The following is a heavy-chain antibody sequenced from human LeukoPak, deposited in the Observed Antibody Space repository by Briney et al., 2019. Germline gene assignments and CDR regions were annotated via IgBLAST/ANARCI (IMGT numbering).Heavy chain of an antibody. V-gene: IGHV3-7*01. CDR1: GFTFSRYC. D-gene: IGHD5-24*01. CDR3: ARDADLGATIIGAFDM. Sequence: GGSLRLSCAASGFTFSRYCMSWVRQAPGKGLEWVATIKQDGSEKYYVDSVKGRFTISRDNTKNSLYLQMSSLRAEETAVYYCARDADLGATIIGAFDMLGQGTMVTVSS. CDR2: IKQDGSEK. J-gene: IGHJ3*02.